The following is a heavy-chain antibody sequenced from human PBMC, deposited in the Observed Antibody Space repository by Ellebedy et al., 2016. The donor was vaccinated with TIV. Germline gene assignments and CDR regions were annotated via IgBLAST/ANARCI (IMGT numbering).Heavy chain of an antibody. V-gene: IGHV3-23*01. J-gene: IGHJ4*02. CDR1: GFTFSSYA. Sequence: PGGSLRLSCAASGFTFSSYAMSWVRQAPGKGLEWLSGISGSGGSTFYADSVKGRFTISRDNSKNTLYLQMNSLRAEDTAVYYCAKDPSVLPPAMFDYWGQGILVTVSS. D-gene: IGHD2-2*01. CDR2: ISGSGGST. CDR3: AKDPSVLPPAMFDY.